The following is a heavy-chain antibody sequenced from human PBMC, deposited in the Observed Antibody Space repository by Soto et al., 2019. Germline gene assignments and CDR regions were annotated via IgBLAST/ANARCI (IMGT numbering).Heavy chain of an antibody. CDR3: ARDRNGYCSGGSCYPNWFDP. Sequence: APVDVSCKSSGGTFSSYSISWVRQAPGQGLECMGWIIPIFGTANYAQKFQGRVTITADESTSTAYMELSSLRSEDTAVYYCARDRNGYCSGGSCYPNWFDPWGQGTLVTVSS. CDR2: IIPIFGTA. D-gene: IGHD2-15*01. J-gene: IGHJ5*02. V-gene: IGHV1-69*13. CDR1: GGTFSSYS.